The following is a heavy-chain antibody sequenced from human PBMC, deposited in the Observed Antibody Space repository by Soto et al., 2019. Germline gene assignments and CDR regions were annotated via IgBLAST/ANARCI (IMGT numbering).Heavy chain of an antibody. D-gene: IGHD3-22*01. CDR2: VNDGGRP. V-gene: IGHV4-34*01. CDR3: ARLGYYHSGGPP. J-gene: IGHJ4*02. CDR1: GGSFSAYY. Sequence: QVQLQQWGAGLLKPSETLSLTCAVYGGSFSAYYWSWIRQPPGKGLEWIGEVNDGGRPNYSVSLKSRLTISLDPSKNQFSLELSSVTAADTAVYYCARLGYYHSGGPPWGQGTLVTVSS.